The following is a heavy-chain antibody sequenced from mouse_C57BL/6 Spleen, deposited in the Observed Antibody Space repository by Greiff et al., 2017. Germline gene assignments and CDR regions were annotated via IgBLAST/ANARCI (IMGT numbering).Heavy chain of an antibody. D-gene: IGHD1-1*01. CDR3: VRQGSGYYGFDY. Sequence: EVQRVESGGGLVKPKGSLKISCAASGYSFNTYAMNWVRQAPGKGLEWVARIRSTSNNYATYYADSEKDRFTISRDNSESMLYLQMNNLNTEDSAMYYCVRQGSGYYGFDYWGQGTTLTVSS. V-gene: IGHV10-1*01. J-gene: IGHJ2*01. CDR2: IRSTSNNYAT. CDR1: GYSFNTYA.